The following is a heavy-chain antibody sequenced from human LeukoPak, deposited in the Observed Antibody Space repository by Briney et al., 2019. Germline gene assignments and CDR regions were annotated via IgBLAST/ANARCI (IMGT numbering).Heavy chain of an antibody. CDR2: IKFENGET. CDR3: VRNGLNNHGRSSGSFDI. CDR1: GDSVSSNSAA. V-gene: IGHV6-1*01. Sequence: SQTLSLTCAISGDSVSSNSAAWNWIRQSPSRGLEWLGWIKFENGETSYGWKFRGRVTMTRDTSVTTVYMELNSLTSDDTAVYYCVRNGLNNHGRSSGSFDIWAQGTMVTVSS. D-gene: IGHD1-14*01. J-gene: IGHJ3*02.